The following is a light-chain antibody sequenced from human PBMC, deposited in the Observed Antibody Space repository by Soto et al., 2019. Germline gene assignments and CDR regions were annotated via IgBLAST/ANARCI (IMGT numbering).Light chain of an antibody. CDR3: QQYGRSPPWT. CDR2: GAS. CDR1: QSVSSSY. V-gene: IGKV3-20*01. J-gene: IGKJ1*01. Sequence: EIVLTQSPGTLSLSPGERATLSCRASQSVSSSYLAWYQQKPGQAPRLLIYGASSRATGIPARFSGSASGTTFTITIIRLEPEDLTVYYCQQYGRSPPWTFGQGTKVEIK.